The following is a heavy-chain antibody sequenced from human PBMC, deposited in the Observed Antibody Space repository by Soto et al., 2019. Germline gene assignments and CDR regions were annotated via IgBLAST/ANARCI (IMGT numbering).Heavy chain of an antibody. CDR3: ATYPRPYNWIDL. J-gene: IGHJ5*02. CDR1: GGALTSYP. D-gene: IGHD1-1*01. CDR2: IDPMFDTS. V-gene: IGHV1-69*01. Sequence: QVRLEQSGAEVKKPGSSVRVSCQASGGALTSYPIHWVRQAPGQGLEWIGVIDPMFDTSNLAEKFKARVTFTADASTKTVYMDLTSLRSDDTAVYFCATYPRPYNWIDLWGQGTLLTVSS.